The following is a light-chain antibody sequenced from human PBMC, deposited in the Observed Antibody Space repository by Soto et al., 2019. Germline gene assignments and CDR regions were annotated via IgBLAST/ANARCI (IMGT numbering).Light chain of an antibody. CDR1: SSDVGGYNY. CDR3: SSYTSSSTLIV. V-gene: IGLV2-14*01. J-gene: IGLJ1*01. CDR2: DVS. Sequence: QSVLTQPASVSGSPGQSITISRTGTSSDVGGYNYVSWYQQHPGKAPKLMIYDVSNRPSGVSNRFSGSKSGNTASLTTSGLQAEDEADYYCSSYTSSSTLIVFGTGTKVTVL.